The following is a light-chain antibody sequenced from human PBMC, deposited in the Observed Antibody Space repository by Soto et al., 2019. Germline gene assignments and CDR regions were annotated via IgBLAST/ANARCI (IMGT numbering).Light chain of an antibody. CDR2: KAS. V-gene: IGKV1-5*03. Sequence: DIQMTHPLSTLYAAVEDRVTITRGASQTISSWLAWYQQKPGKAPKLLIYKASTLKSGVPSRFSGSGSGTEFTLTISSLQPDDFATYYCRHYNSYSEAFGQGTKVDIK. J-gene: IGKJ1*01. CDR1: QTISSW. CDR3: RHYNSYSEA.